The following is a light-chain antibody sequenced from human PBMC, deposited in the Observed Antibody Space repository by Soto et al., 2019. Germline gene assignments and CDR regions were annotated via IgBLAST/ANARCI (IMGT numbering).Light chain of an antibody. V-gene: IGLV2-14*01. CDR3: SSYTSSSTLDVV. J-gene: IGLJ2*01. CDR1: SSDVGGYNY. CDR2: DVS. Sequence: QSVLTQPASVSGSPGQSFTISCTGTSSDVGGYNYVSWYQQHPGKAPKLMIYDVSNRPSGVSNRFSGSKSGNTASLTISGLQAEDEADYYCSSYTSSSTLDVVFGGGTKLTVL.